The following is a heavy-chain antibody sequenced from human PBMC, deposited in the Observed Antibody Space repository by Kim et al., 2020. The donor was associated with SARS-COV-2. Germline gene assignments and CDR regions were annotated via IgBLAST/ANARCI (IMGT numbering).Heavy chain of an antibody. V-gene: IGHV3-21*01. CDR2: ISSTSDYI. Sequence: GGSLRLSCAASGFTFSTNNINWVRQAPGKGLEWVSSISSTSDYIYYADSVKGRFTVSRDNAKNSLYLQMNSLRAEDTAVYYCARARWTPNYYFDYWGKGTLVTVSS. CDR1: GFTFSTNN. J-gene: IGHJ4*02. CDR3: ARARWTPNYYFDY. D-gene: IGHD4-17*01.